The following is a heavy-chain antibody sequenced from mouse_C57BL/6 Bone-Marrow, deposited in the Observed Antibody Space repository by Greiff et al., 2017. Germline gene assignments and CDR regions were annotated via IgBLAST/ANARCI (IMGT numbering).Heavy chain of an antibody. CDR1: GFTFSDYY. CDR3: ARRPPDSYYAMDY. Sequence: EVKVVESGGGLVQPGGSLKLSCAASGFTFSDYYMYWVRQTPEKRLEWVAYISNGGGSTYYPDTVKGRFTISRDNAKNTLYLQMSRLKSEDTAMYYCARRPPDSYYAMDYWGQGTSVTVSS. V-gene: IGHV5-12*01. CDR2: ISNGGGST. J-gene: IGHJ4*01.